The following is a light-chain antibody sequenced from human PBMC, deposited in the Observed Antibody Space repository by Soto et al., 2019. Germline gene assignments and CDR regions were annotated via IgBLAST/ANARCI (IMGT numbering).Light chain of an antibody. CDR1: SGHSSYI. CDR2: LEGSGSY. CDR3: ETWDSNTRV. J-gene: IGLJ2*01. Sequence: QLVLTQSSSASASLGSSVKLTCTLRSGHSSYIIAWHQQQPGKAPRYLMKLEGSGSYNKGSGVPGRFLGSSSGADRYLTISNLQFEDEADYYCETWDSNTRVFGGGTKLTVL. V-gene: IGLV4-60*02.